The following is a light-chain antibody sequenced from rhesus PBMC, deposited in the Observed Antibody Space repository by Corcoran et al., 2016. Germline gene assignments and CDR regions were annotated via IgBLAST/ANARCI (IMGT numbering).Light chain of an antibody. V-gene: IGKV1-74*01. CDR2: KAF. CDR3: QQGYGTPFT. Sequence: DIQMTQSPSSLSTSVGDRVTITCRASENVNNYLNWYQQKPGKAPKLLNYKAFTLQSGVPSRFSGSGSGTDYTFTISSLQAEDVTTYYYQQGYGTPFTFGPGTKLDIK. CDR1: ENVNNY. J-gene: IGKJ3*01.